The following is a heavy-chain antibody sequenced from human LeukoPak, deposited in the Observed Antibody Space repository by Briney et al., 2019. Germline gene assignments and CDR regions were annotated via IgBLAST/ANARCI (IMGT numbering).Heavy chain of an antibody. CDR3: ARAARGYSSSWYVSQH. Sequence: PSETLSLTCTVSGGSISSYYWSWIRQPPGKGLEWIGYIYYSGSTNYNPSLKSRVTISVDTSKNQFSLKLSSVTAADTAVYYCARAARGYSSSWYVSQHWSQGTLVTVSA. CDR2: IYYSGST. D-gene: IGHD6-13*01. J-gene: IGHJ1*01. CDR1: GGSISSYY. V-gene: IGHV4-59*08.